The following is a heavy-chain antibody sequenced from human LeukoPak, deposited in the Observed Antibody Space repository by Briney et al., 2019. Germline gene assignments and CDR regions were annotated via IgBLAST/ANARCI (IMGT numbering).Heavy chain of an antibody. J-gene: IGHJ6*02. CDR2: ISSSGSTI. V-gene: IGHV3-11*01. D-gene: IGHD5-12*01. CDR1: GFTFSDYY. Sequence: GGSLRLSCAASGFTFSDYYMSWIRQAPGKGLEWVSYISSSGSTIYYADSVKGRFTISRDNAKNSLYLQMNSLRAEDTAVYYCARDGNSGYAHYLYYGMDVWGQGTTVTVSS. CDR3: ARDGNSGYAHYLYYGMDV.